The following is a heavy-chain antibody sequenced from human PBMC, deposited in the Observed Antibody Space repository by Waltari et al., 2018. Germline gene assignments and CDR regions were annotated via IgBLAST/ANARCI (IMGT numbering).Heavy chain of an antibody. J-gene: IGHJ4*02. D-gene: IGHD1-1*01. CDR2: VYCGGNT. CDR1: GGPISRYF. V-gene: IGHV4-59*12. CDR3: AREEAENAIYWMEY. Sequence: QVQLQESGPGLVRPSETLSLTCTVSGGPISRYFWSWIRRPPGKGLEWVGYVYCGGNTNYNASLKSRVAISVDKSNNQLSLSLTSVTASDTAIYYCAREEAENAIYWMEYWGQGAQVIVSA.